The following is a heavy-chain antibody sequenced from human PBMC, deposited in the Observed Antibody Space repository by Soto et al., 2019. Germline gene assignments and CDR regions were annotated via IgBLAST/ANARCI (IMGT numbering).Heavy chain of an antibody. CDR1: GGSVSGGSYF. CDR2: FYYSGST. J-gene: IGHJ4*02. D-gene: IGHD3-10*01. Sequence: SETLSLTCTVSGGSVSGGSYFWSWVRQPPGKRLEWIGYFYYSGSTKYNPSLKSRVTILEDTSKNQFSLKLNSVTAADTAVYYCACGVLVWYGENYWGQGTLVTVSS. CDR3: ACGVLVWYGENY. V-gene: IGHV4-61*01.